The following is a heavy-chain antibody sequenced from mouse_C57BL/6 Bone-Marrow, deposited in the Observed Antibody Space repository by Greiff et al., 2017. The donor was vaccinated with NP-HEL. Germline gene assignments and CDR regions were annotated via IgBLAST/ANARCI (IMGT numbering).Heavy chain of an antibody. CDR2: IDPSDSYT. J-gene: IGHJ4*01. CDR1: GYTFTSYW. Sequence: QVQLQQPGAELVMPGASVKLSCKASGYTFTSYWMHWVKQRPGQGLEWIGEIDPSDSYTNYNQKFKGKSTLTVDKSSSTAYMQLSSLTSEDSAGYYCARGDYYGSSLYAMDYWGQGTSVTVSS. V-gene: IGHV1-69*01. CDR3: ARGDYYGSSLYAMDY. D-gene: IGHD1-1*01.